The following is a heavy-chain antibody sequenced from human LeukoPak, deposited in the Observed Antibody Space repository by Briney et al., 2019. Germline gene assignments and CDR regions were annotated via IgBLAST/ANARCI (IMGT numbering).Heavy chain of an antibody. D-gene: IGHD5-12*01. V-gene: IGHV4-39*07. J-gene: IGHJ4*02. CDR3: ARVLVAMGYFDY. Sequence: SETLSLTCTVSGGSISSSSYYWGWIRQPPGKGLEWIGSIYYSGSTYYNPSLKSRVTISVGTSKNQFSLKMRSVTAADTAVYYCARVLVAMGYFDYWGQGTLVTVSS. CDR2: IYYSGST. CDR1: GGSISSSSYY.